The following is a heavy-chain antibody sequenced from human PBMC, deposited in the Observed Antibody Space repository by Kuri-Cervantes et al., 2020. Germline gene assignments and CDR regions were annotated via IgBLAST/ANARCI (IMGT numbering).Heavy chain of an antibody. J-gene: IGHJ3*02. CDR2: ISYDGSNK. CDR3: AASPDYGGNSWGAFDI. D-gene: IGHD4-23*01. CDR1: GFTFNTYS. V-gene: IGHV3-30*03. Sequence: GESLKISCAASGFTFNTYSMNWVRQAPGKGLEWVAVISYDGSNKYHADSVKGRFTISRDNSKNTLYLQMNSLRAEDTAVYYCAASPDYGGNSWGAFDIWGQGTMVTVSS.